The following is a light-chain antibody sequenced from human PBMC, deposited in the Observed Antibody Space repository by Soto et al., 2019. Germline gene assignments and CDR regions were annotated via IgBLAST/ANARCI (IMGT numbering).Light chain of an antibody. CDR3: SSYGSTSTRYV. CDR1: SSDVGGYNY. J-gene: IGLJ1*01. V-gene: IGLV2-14*01. Sequence: QSALTQPASVCGSPGQSITISCTGTSSDVGGYNYVSWYQQHPGKAPKLMIYEVSNRPSGVSNRFSGSKSGNTASLTISGLQAEDEADYFCSSYGSTSTRYVFGTGTQLTVL. CDR2: EVS.